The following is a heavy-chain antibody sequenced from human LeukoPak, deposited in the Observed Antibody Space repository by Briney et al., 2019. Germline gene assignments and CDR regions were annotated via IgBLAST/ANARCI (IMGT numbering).Heavy chain of an antibody. CDR2: IYYSGRT. J-gene: IGHJ6*03. CDR1: GGSISNYY. D-gene: IGHD5-24*01. CDR3: ARGRRDGYTLYYMDV. V-gene: IGHV4-59*01. Sequence: SETLSLTCTVSGGSISNYYWSWIRQPPGKGLEWIGYIYYSGRTTYNPSLRSRVTISVDTSKSQFSLRLSSVTAADTAVYYCARGRRDGYTLYYMDVWGKGTTVTVSS.